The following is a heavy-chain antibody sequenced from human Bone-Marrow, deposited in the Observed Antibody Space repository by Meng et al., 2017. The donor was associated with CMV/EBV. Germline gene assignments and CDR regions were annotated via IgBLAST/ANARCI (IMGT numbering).Heavy chain of an antibody. D-gene: IGHD1-7*01. CDR2: ISSSGGTT. CDR1: GFTFSTYA. J-gene: IGHJ4*02. V-gene: IGHV3-23*01. Sequence: GESLKISCAGSGFTFSTYAMIWVRQAPGKGLEWVSHISSSGGTTYYADSVKGRLTISRDNSKDTLYLQMNSLRPEDTAVYYCARFWPLPPTTWGQGTLVTVSS. CDR3: ARFWPLPPTT.